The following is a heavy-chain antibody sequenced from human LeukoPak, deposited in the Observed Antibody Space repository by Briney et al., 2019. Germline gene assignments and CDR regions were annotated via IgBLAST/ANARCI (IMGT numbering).Heavy chain of an antibody. CDR1: GFTFSSYG. CDR2: IWYDGSNK. CDR3: ATYIAVAGLDY. J-gene: IGHJ4*02. V-gene: IGHV3-33*01. D-gene: IGHD6-19*01. Sequence: PGGSLRLSCAASGFTFSSYGMHWVRQAPGKGLEWVAVIWYDGSNKYYADSVKGRFTISRDNSKNTLYLQMNSPRAEDTAVYYCATYIAVAGLDYWGQGTLVTVSS.